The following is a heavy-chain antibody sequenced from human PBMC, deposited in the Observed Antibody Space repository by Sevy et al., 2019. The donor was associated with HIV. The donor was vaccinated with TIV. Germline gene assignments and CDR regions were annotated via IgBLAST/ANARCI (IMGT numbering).Heavy chain of an antibody. CDR3: AKDFSDVYYYDSSATVDY. J-gene: IGHJ4*02. Sequence: GGSLRLSCAASGIAFSTYAIFWVRQAPGKGLEWVSSISAGGYSTYYADSVKGRFTLSRDNSRNTLDLQMNSLRADDTAVYYCAKDFSDVYYYDSSATVDYWGQGTLVTVSS. CDR2: ISAGGYST. D-gene: IGHD3-22*01. CDR1: GIAFSTYA. V-gene: IGHV3-23*01.